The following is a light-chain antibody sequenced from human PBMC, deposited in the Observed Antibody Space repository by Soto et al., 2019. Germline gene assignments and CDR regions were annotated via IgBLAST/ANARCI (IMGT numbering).Light chain of an antibody. V-gene: IGKV3-15*01. Sequence: EIVMTQSPATLSVSPGERATLSCRASQSVSSNLAWYQQKPGQAPRLLIYGASTRATGIPARFSGSGSGTEFPLTGSSLQSEDFAVYFCQQYSNWPLWTFGQGTKVEIK. J-gene: IGKJ1*01. CDR3: QQYSNWPLWT. CDR2: GAS. CDR1: QSVSSN.